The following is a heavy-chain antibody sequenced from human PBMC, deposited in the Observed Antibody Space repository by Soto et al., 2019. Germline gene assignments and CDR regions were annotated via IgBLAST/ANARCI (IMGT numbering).Heavy chain of an antibody. Sequence: GGSLRLSCAASGFTFSSYAMHWVRQAPGKGLEWVAVISYDGSNKYYADSVKGRFTISRDNSKNTLYLQMNSLRAEDTAVYYCARDKSPSSGSWYVFDYWGQGTLVTVSS. CDR3: ARDKSPSSGSWYVFDY. D-gene: IGHD6-13*01. CDR2: ISYDGSNK. V-gene: IGHV3-30-3*01. J-gene: IGHJ4*02. CDR1: GFTFSSYA.